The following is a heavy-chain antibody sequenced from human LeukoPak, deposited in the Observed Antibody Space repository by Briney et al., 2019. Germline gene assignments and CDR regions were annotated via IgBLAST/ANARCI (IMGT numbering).Heavy chain of an antibody. J-gene: IGHJ4*02. CDR3: ATTIAVAGFDY. V-gene: IGHV3-23*01. D-gene: IGHD6-19*01. CDR1: GFTFSANA. Sequence: GGSLRLSCGASGFTFSANALSWVRQAPGKGLEWVSTIYDGGSNTNYADSVKGRFTISRDNSKNTLYLQMNSLRAEDTAVYYCATTIAVAGFDYWGQGTLVTVSS. CDR2: IYDGGSNT.